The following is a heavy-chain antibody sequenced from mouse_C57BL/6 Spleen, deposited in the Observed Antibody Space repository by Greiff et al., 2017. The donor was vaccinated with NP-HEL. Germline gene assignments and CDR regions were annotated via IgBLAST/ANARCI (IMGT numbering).Heavy chain of an antibody. CDR1: GYTFTDYH. J-gene: IGHJ4*01. CDR2: INPNNGGT. D-gene: IGHD1-1*01. Sequence: EVQLQQSGPELVKPGASVKIPCKASGYTFTDYHMDWVKQSHGKSLEWIGDINPNNGGTIYNQKFKGKATLTVDKSSSTAYMELRSLTSEDTAVYYCARYYYGSSFYAMDYWGQGTSVTVSS. CDR3: ARYYYGSSFYAMDY. V-gene: IGHV1-18*01.